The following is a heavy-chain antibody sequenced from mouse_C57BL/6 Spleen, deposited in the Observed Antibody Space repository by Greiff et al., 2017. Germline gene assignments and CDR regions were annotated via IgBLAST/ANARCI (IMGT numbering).Heavy chain of an antibody. D-gene: IGHD1-1*01. CDR2: IDPSDSET. CDR3: AYYYGSSYWYFDV. CDR1: GYTFTSYW. Sequence: VQLQQPGAELVRPGSSVKLSCKASGYTFTSYWMHWVKQRPIQGLEWIGNIDPSDSETHYNQKFKDKATLTVDKSSSTAYMQLSSLTSEDSAVYDCAYYYGSSYWYFDVWGTGTTVTVSS. J-gene: IGHJ1*03. V-gene: IGHV1-52*01.